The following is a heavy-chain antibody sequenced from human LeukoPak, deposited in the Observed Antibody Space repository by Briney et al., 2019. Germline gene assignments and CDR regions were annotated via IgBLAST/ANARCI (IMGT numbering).Heavy chain of an antibody. V-gene: IGHV3-48*01. J-gene: IGHJ3*02. CDR1: GFTFSSYS. D-gene: IGHD5-12*01. CDR3: AKEGYSGYQNDAFDI. Sequence: GGSLRLSCAASGFTFSSYSMSWVRQAPGKGLEWVSYISSSSSTKYYADSVKGRFTISRDNAKNSLYLQMNSLRAEDTAVYYCAKEGYSGYQNDAFDIWGQGTMVTVSS. CDR2: ISSSSSTK.